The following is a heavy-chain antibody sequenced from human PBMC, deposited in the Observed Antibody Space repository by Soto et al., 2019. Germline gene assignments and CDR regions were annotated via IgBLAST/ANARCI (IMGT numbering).Heavy chain of an antibody. CDR2: MQPSSGRT. J-gene: IGHJ4*02. CDR1: GYSFTSLD. CDR3: ARGVAAGVDY. Sequence: ASVKVSCKASGYSFTSLDINWVRQTTGQGLEWMGWMQPSSGRTGYAQKFQGRVTMTRDTSINTAYMELSSLTSDDTAFYYCARGVAAGVDYWGQGTLVTVSS. V-gene: IGHV1-8*01. D-gene: IGHD1-26*01.